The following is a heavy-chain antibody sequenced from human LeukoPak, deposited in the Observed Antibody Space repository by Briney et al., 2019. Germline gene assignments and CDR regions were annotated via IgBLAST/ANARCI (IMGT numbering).Heavy chain of an antibody. Sequence: SETVSLTCTVSSGSISSYYWNWIRQPPGKGLEWIGYIYYSGRTNYNPSLRSRVTISVDTSKNQFSLRLSSVTAADTAVYYCARDGIAGRREGYVDYWGQGTLVTVSS. D-gene: IGHD1-20*01. CDR1: SGSISSYY. CDR2: IYYSGRT. J-gene: IGHJ4*02. V-gene: IGHV4-59*01. CDR3: ARDGIAGRREGYVDY.